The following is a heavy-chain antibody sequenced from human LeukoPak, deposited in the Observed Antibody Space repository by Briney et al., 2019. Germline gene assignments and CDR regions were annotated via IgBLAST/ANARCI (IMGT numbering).Heavy chain of an antibody. V-gene: IGHV4-34*01. CDR2: INYRGST. Sequence: SETLSLTCAIYSESFSGYFWSWIRQPPGKGLEWIGEINYRGSTNYNPSLKSRVTISVDTSKNQFSLKLSSVTAADTAVYYCAREGNYDILTGYSTPYFDYWGQGTLVTVSS. CDR3: AREGNYDILTGYSTPYFDY. D-gene: IGHD3-9*01. CDR1: SESFSGYF. J-gene: IGHJ4*02.